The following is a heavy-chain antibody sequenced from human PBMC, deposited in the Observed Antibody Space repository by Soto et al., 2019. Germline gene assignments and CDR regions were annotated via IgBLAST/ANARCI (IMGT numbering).Heavy chain of an antibody. CDR3: ARDGMTTGDT. CDR2: VFSSVSA. CDR1: GVSVTIYT. D-gene: IGHD2-21*02. J-gene: IGHJ4*02. V-gene: IGHV4-4*07. Sequence: GTLTLTCIVSGVSVTIYTWSWVRQPANKGLEWIGRVFSSVSATYNPSLKSRVSISMDTAENRISLKLDSVTAADAGVYFCARDGMTTGDTWGPGTLVTVSS.